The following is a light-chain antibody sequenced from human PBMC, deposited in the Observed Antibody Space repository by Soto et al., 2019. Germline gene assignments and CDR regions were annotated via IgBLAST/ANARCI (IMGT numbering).Light chain of an antibody. CDR3: LQVSSFPRT. V-gene: IGKV1-12*01. CDR2: TAS. CDR1: RGIGDR. Sequence: DIQMTQSPSSLSAVVGDRVTITCRASRGIGDRLAWFQQKPGKAPQFLIQTASNLQSGVPSRFSGSGSGTEFILSINSLQPEHIATYYCLQVSSFPRTFGQGTKVEIK. J-gene: IGKJ1*01.